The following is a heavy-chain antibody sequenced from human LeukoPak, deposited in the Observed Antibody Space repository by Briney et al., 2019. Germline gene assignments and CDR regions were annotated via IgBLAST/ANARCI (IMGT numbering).Heavy chain of an antibody. CDR2: ISGSGGRT. D-gene: IGHD5-18*01. CDR3: AKVKAESGYSYGQFDY. V-gene: IGHV3-23*01. J-gene: IGHJ4*02. Sequence: GGSLRLSCAASGFTFSSYAMSWVRQAPGKGLEWVSAISGSGGRTYYADSVKGRFTISRDNSKNTLYLQMNSLRAEDTAVYYCAKVKAESGYSYGQFDYWGQGTLVTVSS. CDR1: GFTFSSYA.